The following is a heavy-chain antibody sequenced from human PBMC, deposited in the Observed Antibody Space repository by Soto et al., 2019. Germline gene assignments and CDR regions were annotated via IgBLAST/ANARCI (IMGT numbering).Heavy chain of an antibody. Sequence: EVQLLESGGGLVQPGGSLRLSCAASGFTFSVYAMSWVRQAPGKGLQWVSSISGSGDITYYADSVKGRFTISRDNSKNTLYLQMNSLRADDTAVYYCAREAHSWGPDYWGQGTLVTVSS. CDR1: GFTFSVYA. J-gene: IGHJ4*02. D-gene: IGHD7-27*01. CDR3: AREAHSWGPDY. CDR2: ISGSGDIT. V-gene: IGHV3-23*01.